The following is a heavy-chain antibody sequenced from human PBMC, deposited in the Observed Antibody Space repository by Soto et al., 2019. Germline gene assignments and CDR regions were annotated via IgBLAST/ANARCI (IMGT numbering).Heavy chain of an antibody. CDR2: VSYDATNK. J-gene: IGHJ5*02. CDR1: GFTFSGIA. CDR3: AKALTFTSSALDS. V-gene: IGHV3-30*18. Sequence: QVQLVESGGGVVRPGNSLTLACAASGFTFSGIAMHWVRQAPGKGLEWVAVVSYDATNKFYGESVKGRFTVSRDNSKHTLHLHMTSLRPEDTATYYCAKALTFTSSALDSWGQGSLVIVSS. D-gene: IGHD3-9*01.